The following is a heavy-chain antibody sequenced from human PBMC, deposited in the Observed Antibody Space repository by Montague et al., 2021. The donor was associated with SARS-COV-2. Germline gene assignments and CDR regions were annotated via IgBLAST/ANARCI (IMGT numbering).Heavy chain of an antibody. CDR2: ISDIGST. V-gene: IGHV4-34*01. CDR1: GGSFNGYY. J-gene: IGHJ3*02. D-gene: IGHD2-15*01. CDR3: VRERECSGGSCYGPDDDAFDI. Sequence: SETLSLTCAVYGGSFNGYYWNWIRQPPGKGLEWIGEISDIGSTTHNPSLESRLTTSVDRSKNQFSLRLTSVTAADTAVYYCVRERECSGGSCYGPDDDAFDIWGQGTMVTVSS.